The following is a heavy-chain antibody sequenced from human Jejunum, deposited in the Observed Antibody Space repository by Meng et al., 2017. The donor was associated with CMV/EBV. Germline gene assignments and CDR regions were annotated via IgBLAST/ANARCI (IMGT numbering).Heavy chain of an antibody. D-gene: IGHD3-3*01. Sequence: IPWVRQAPGNGLEWVAGIAYDGSNKYYADSVKGRLTISRDNSTNTLYLQMNSLGAEDTTVYYCARDMGVLRFLEWLSTYYYYGMDVWGQGTTVTVSS. J-gene: IGHJ6*02. CDR3: ARDMGVLRFLEWLSTYYYYGMDV. CDR2: IAYDGSNK. V-gene: IGHV3-30*04.